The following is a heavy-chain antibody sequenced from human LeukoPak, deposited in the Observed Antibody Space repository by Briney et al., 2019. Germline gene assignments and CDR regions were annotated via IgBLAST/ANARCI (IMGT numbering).Heavy chain of an antibody. V-gene: IGHV1-69*04. J-gene: IGHJ4*02. CDR1: GGTFSSYA. Sequence: ASVKVSCKASGGTFSSYAISWVRQAPGQGLEWMGRIIPIFGIANYAQKFQGRVTITADKSTSTAYMELSSLRSEDTAVYYCANKIVYDFDYWGQGTLVTVSS. CDR2: IIPIFGIA. D-gene: IGHD2-8*01. CDR3: ANKIVYDFDY.